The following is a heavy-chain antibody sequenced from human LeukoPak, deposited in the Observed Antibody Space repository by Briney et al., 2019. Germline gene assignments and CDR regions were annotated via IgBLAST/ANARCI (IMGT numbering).Heavy chain of an antibody. D-gene: IGHD1-14*01. J-gene: IGHJ4*02. CDR2: INPGGGST. CDR3: AREARGMDY. CDR1: GYTFTSYY. V-gene: IGHV1-46*01. Sequence: ASVKVSCKASGYTFTSYYMHWVRQAPGQGLEWMGIINPGGGSTSYAQKFQGRVTITADKSTSTAYMELSSLRSEDTAVYYCAREARGMDYWGQGTLVTVSS.